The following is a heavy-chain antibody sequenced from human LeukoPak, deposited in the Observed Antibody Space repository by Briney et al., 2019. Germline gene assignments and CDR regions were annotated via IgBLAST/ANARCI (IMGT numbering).Heavy chain of an antibody. J-gene: IGHJ4*02. D-gene: IGHD3-22*01. V-gene: IGHV4-34*01. CDR2: INHSGSI. Sequence: SETLSLTCAVSGESFSGYYWTWIRQPPGKGLEWIGEINHSGSITYNPSLMRRVTVSVDASKNQISLRLTSVTAADTAVYYCARHDDYYDSSGYLSEIAYFDYWGQGTLVTVSS. CDR3: ARHDDYYDSSGYLSEIAYFDY. CDR1: GESFSGYY.